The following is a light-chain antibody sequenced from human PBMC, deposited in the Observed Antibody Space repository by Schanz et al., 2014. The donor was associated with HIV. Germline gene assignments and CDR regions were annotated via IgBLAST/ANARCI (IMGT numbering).Light chain of an antibody. CDR2: AAS. V-gene: IGKV3-20*01. J-gene: IGKJ2*01. CDR3: HQYGSSPPYT. CDR1: QSLSSN. Sequence: EILMTQSPATLSVSPGERATLSCRASQSLSSNLAWYQQKPGQAPRLLIYAASFRATGIPDRFSGSGSGTDFTLTISRLEPEDFAVYYCHQYGSSPPYTFGQGTKLEIK.